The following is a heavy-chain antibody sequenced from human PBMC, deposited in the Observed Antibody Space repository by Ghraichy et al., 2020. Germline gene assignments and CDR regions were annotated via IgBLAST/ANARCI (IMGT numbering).Heavy chain of an antibody. CDR1: GGSISSSTYY. J-gene: IGHJ4*02. D-gene: IGHD3-10*01. Sequence: SETLSLTCTVSGGSISSSTYYWGWIRQPPGKGLEWIGSIYYSGNTFYNPPLKNRVTISVDRSKNQFSLRLSSVTAADTAVFYCARHQTNYYGSGSPFDDWGRGTLVTVSS. CDR2: IYYSGNT. V-gene: IGHV4-39*01. CDR3: ARHQTNYYGSGSPFDD.